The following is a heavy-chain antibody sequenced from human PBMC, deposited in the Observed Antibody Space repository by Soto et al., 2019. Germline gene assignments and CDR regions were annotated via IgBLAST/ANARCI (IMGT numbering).Heavy chain of an antibody. V-gene: IGHV1-2*04. Sequence: QVQLVQSGAEVKKPEASVKVSCKASGYAFSQFYIHWMRQAPGQGLEWMGWINPNSGRTKFAQNFQGWVTMTRDTSIKTVYMELSGPKSDATAVYYCARESGGTTATLDYYYFYMDVWGKGTTVTVSS. J-gene: IGHJ6*03. CDR1: GYAFSQFY. CDR3: ARESGGTTATLDYYYFYMDV. D-gene: IGHD4-17*01. CDR2: INPNSGRT.